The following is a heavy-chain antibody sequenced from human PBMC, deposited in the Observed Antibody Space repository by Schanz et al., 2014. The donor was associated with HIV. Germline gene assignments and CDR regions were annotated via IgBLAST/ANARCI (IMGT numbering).Heavy chain of an antibody. J-gene: IGHJ4*02. CDR3: ARNQYQMLPFDF. Sequence: QVQLVQSGAEVKKPGASVKVSCKASGYTFTSFYLHWVRQAPGQGLEWMGWINPTNGKTFHTQKFRGRVTMTRDTSVNTASMEVSRLMSDDTAVYYCARNQYQMLPFDFWGQGTLVPVSS. CDR1: GYTFTSFY. D-gene: IGHD2-15*01. CDR2: INPTNGKT. V-gene: IGHV1-2*02.